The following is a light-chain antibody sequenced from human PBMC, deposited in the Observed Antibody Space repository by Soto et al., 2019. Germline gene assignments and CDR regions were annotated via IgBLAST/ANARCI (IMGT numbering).Light chain of an antibody. V-gene: IGKV3-11*01. Sequence: EIVLTQSPATLSLSPGERAALSCRASQSVSSHLAWYQQKPGQAPRLLIYDASNRATGIPARFSGSGSGTDVTLIISSLEPEDLAVYSCQQRSNWPLTFGGGTKVEIK. CDR2: DAS. J-gene: IGKJ4*01. CDR3: QQRSNWPLT. CDR1: QSVSSH.